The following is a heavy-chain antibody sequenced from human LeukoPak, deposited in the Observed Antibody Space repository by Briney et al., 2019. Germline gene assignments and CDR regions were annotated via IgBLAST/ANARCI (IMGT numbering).Heavy chain of an antibody. J-gene: IGHJ4*02. V-gene: IGHV3-53*01. CDR1: GFTVSSNY. D-gene: IGHD3-9*01. CDR3: ARVGILTGYYVDF. CDR2: IYSGGST. Sequence: GGSLRLSCAASGFTVSSNYMSWVRQAPGKGLEWVSVIYSGGSTYYADSVKGRFTISRDNSKNTLYLQMNSLSAEDTAMYYCARVGILTGYYVDFWGQGTLVTVSS.